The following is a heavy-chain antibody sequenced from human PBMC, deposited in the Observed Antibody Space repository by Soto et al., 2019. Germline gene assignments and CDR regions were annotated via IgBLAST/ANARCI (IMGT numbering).Heavy chain of an antibody. CDR3: ARGYYYDSSGYYYAEFGY. CDR2: ISYDGSNK. Sequence: ESGGGVVQPGRSLRLSCAASGFTFSSYAMHWVRQAPGKGLEWVAVISYDGSNKYYADSVKGRFTISRDNSKNTLYLQMNSLRAEDTAVYYCARGYYYDSSGYYYAEFGYWGQGTLVTVSS. CDR1: GFTFSSYA. J-gene: IGHJ4*02. D-gene: IGHD3-22*01. V-gene: IGHV3-30-3*01.